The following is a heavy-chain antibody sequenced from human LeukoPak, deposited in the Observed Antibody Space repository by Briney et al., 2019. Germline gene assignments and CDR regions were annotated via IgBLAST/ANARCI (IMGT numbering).Heavy chain of an antibody. J-gene: IGHJ3*02. CDR3: ARPIKYSSVAEDAYDI. CDR1: GFTFSDHY. V-gene: IGHV3-48*01. Sequence: PGGSLRLSCAASGFTFSDHYMDWVRQAPGKGLEWVSYISGSSSTIYYADSVKGRFTISRDNAKNSLYLEMNSLRAEDTAVYYCARPIKYSSVAEDAYDIWGQGTMVTVSS. D-gene: IGHD6-19*01. CDR2: ISGSSSTI.